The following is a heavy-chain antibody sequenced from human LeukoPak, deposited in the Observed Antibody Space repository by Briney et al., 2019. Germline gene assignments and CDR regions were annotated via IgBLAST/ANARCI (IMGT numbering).Heavy chain of an antibody. CDR3: ARERRYLYDSSGYYFDF. CDR2: IYTSGST. CDR1: GGSISSYY. Sequence: SETLSPTCTVSGGSISSYYWSWIRQPAGKGLEWIGRIYTSGSTNYNPSLKSRVTMSVDTSKNDFSLRLSSVTAADTAVYYCARERRYLYDSSGYYFDFWGQGTLVTVSS. V-gene: IGHV4-4*07. J-gene: IGHJ4*02. D-gene: IGHD3-22*01.